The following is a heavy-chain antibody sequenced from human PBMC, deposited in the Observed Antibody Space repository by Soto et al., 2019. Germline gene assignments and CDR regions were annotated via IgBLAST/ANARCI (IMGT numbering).Heavy chain of an antibody. D-gene: IGHD3-16*01. CDR2: ISAYNGNT. J-gene: IGHJ5*02. Sequence: ASVKVSCKASGYTFISYVINWVRQAPGQGLEWMGWISAYNGNTNYAQKLQGRVAMTTDTSTSTAYMELRSLRSNDSAVYFWARGDYPFAPWGQGTLVTVSS. CDR1: GYTFISYV. CDR3: ARGDYPFAP. V-gene: IGHV1-18*01.